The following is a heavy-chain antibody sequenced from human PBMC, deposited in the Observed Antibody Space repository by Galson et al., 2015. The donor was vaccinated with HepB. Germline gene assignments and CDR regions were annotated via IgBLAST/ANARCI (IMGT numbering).Heavy chain of an antibody. D-gene: IGHD5-12*01. CDR3: AATGYSSSHWFAP. V-gene: IGHV4-30-2*01. J-gene: IGHJ5*02. CDR1: GGSIRSGGYS. CDR2: IYHSGST. Sequence: TLSLTCAVSGGSIRSGGYSWSWIRQPPGKGLEWIGYIYHSGSTSYNPSLKSRVTISLDRSKNQFSLTLSSVTAADTAVYYCAATGYSSSHWFAPWGLGTLVTVSS.